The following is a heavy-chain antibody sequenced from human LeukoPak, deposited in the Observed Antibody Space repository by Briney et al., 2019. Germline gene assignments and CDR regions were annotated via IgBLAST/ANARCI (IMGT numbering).Heavy chain of an antibody. Sequence: GGSLRLSCAASGFTFSSYWMHWVRQAPGKGLVWVSRINSDGSSTSYADSVKGRFTISRDNAKNTLYLQMNSLRAEDTAVYYCARDRIDSPYYYDSSGYGLWGQGTLVTVSS. J-gene: IGHJ4*02. CDR1: GFTFSSYW. V-gene: IGHV3-74*01. CDR2: INSDGSST. D-gene: IGHD3-22*01. CDR3: ARDRIDSPYYYDSSGYGL.